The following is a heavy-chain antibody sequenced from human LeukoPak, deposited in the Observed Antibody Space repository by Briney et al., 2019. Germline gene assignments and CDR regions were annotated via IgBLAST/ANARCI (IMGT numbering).Heavy chain of an antibody. D-gene: IGHD2-2*01. V-gene: IGHV3-23*01. CDR1: GFTFSSYA. J-gene: IGHJ4*02. CDR2: ISGSGGST. Sequence: GGSLRLSCAASGFTFSSYAMSWVRQAPGKGLEWVSAISGSGGSTYYADSVKGRFTISRDNSKNTLYLQMNSLRAEDTAVYYCAKGAKYCSSTSCYYFDYWGQGALVTVSS. CDR3: AKGAKYCSSTSCYYFDY.